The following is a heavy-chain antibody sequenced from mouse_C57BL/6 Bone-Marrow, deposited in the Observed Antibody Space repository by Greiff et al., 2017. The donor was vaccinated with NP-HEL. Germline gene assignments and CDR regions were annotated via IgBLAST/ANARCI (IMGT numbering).Heavy chain of an antibody. CDR2: IHPSDSDT. CDR3: AIGSGYDFEY. CDR1: GYTFTSYW. Sequence: QVQLKESGAELVKPGASVKVSCKASGYTFTSYWMHWVKQRPGQGLEWIGRIHPSDSDTNYNQKFKGKATLTVDKSSSTAYMQRSSLASEDSAVYCCAIGSGYDFEYWGQGTTVTVSS. D-gene: IGHD2-14*01. V-gene: IGHV1-74*01. J-gene: IGHJ2*01.